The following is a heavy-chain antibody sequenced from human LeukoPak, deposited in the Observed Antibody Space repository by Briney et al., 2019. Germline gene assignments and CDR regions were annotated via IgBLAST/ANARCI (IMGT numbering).Heavy chain of an antibody. CDR3: VKDAGVMRRGPLDS. V-gene: IGHV3-30*02. CDR1: GFTFSTSA. D-gene: IGHD3-16*01. CDR2: IHFDGNVK. J-gene: IGHJ4*02. Sequence: GGSLRLSCAASGFTFSTSAMHWVRQAPGKGLAWVSLIHFDGNVKNYADSVKGRFTISRDNSKNTLYLQMNSLRPEDTAVYFCVKDAGVMRRGPLDSWGLGTLVTVSS.